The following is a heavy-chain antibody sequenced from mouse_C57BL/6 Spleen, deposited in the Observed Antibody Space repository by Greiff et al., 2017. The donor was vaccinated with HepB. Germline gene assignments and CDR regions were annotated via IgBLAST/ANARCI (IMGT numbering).Heavy chain of an antibody. D-gene: IGHD1-1*01. J-gene: IGHJ2*01. CDR3: ARGRYGSSSYYFDY. V-gene: IGHV1-78*01. CDR1: GYTFTDHT. CDR2: IYPRDGST. Sequence: VQLVESDAELVKPGASVKISCKVSGYTFTDHTIHWMKQRPEQGLEWIGYIYPRDGSTKYNEKFKGKATLTADKSSSTAYMQLNSLTSEDSAVYFCARGRYGSSSYYFDYWGQGTTLTISS.